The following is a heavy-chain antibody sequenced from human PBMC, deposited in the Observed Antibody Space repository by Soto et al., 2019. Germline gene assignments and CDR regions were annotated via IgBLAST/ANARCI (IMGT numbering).Heavy chain of an antibody. Sequence: GGSLRRSCAASRFTFTSYWMSWVRQAPGKGLEWVAKIKQDGSERYYVDCVKGRFTISRDNAKNSLFLQMNNLRADDTAVYFFVREGQLAVMAALHIHSYVIDAWRQRTTVTVS. CDR3: VREGQLAVMAALHIHSYVIDA. V-gene: IGHV3-7*03. J-gene: IGHJ6*02. CDR1: RFTFTSYW. D-gene: IGHD2-21*02. CDR2: IKQDGSER.